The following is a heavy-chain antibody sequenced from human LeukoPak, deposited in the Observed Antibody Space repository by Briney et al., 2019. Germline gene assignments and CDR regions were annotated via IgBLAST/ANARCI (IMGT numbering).Heavy chain of an antibody. Sequence: PGGSLRLSCAASGFSFSRYAMHWVRQAPGKGLEWVALIYFDGSNEYYADSVKGRFTISRDNSKNTVYLQMNSLKTEDSALYYCARTYYYDSRSRAFDIWGQGTMVTVSS. CDR1: GFSFSRYA. J-gene: IGHJ3*02. CDR2: IYFDGSNE. V-gene: IGHV3-30*02. CDR3: ARTYYYDSRSRAFDI. D-gene: IGHD3-22*01.